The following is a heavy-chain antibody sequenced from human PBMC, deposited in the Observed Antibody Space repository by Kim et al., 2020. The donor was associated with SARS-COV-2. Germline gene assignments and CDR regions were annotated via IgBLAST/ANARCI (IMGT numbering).Heavy chain of an antibody. CDR3: ARSYGDPDYYYYGMDV. V-gene: IGHV1-3*01. Sequence: ASVKVSCKASGYTFNNYALHWVRQAPGQRLEWMGWINAGNGNTKSSQKFQGRVTITRDTSANTAYMELSSLRSEDTAVYYCARSYGDPDYYYYGMDVWGQGTTVTVSS. J-gene: IGHJ6*02. D-gene: IGHD4-17*01. CDR1: GYTFNNYA. CDR2: INAGNGNT.